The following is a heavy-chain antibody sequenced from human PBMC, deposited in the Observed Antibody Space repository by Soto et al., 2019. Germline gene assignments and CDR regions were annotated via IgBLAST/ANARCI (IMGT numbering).Heavy chain of an antibody. V-gene: IGHV4-34*01. CDR2: INHSGST. CDR3: ARGPSYGY. D-gene: IGHD3-16*01. CDR1: GGSFSGYD. J-gene: IGHJ4*02. Sequence: PSETLSLTSAVYGGSFSGYDWSWIRQPPGKGLEWIGEINHSGSTNYNPSLKSRVTISVDTSKNQFSLKLSSVTAADTAVYYCARGPSYGYWGQGTLVTVSS.